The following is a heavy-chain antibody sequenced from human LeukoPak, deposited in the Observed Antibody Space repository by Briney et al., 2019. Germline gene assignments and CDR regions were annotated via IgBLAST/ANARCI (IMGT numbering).Heavy chain of an antibody. V-gene: IGHV4-61*08. Sequence: SETLSLTCTVSGGSISSGGYYWTWIRQPPGKGLEYIGYIYYSGVTNHHPSLKSRVTMSVDTSKNQFSLKLTSVTAADTAVYYCARRYGSGTSSFDYWGQGTLVTVSS. CDR2: IYYSGVT. CDR1: GGSISSGGYY. D-gene: IGHD3-10*01. J-gene: IGHJ4*02. CDR3: ARRYGSGTSSFDY.